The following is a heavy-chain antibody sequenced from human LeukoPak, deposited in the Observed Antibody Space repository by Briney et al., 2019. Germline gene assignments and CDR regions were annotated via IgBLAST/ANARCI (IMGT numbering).Heavy chain of an antibody. V-gene: IGHV3-23*01. CDR3: GKTATGYSSGRYPGWPVDY. Sequence: GGSLRLSCAASGFTFNSYAMYWVRQAPGKGLEWVSGIFGSGGSAHYADSVKGRFTISRDNSKNTVYLQMDSLRVEDTAVYYCGKTATGYSSGRYPGWPVDYWGQGTLVTVSS. D-gene: IGHD6-19*01. J-gene: IGHJ4*02. CDR2: IFGSGGSA. CDR1: GFTFNSYA.